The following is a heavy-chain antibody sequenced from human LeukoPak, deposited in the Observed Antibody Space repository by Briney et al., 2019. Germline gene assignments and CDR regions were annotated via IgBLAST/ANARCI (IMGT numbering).Heavy chain of an antibody. D-gene: IGHD4-23*01. CDR2: IYYSGST. V-gene: IGHV4-30-4*01. J-gene: IGHJ4*02. CDR1: GGSISSGDYY. CDR3: ARDLLNEGNHLGY. Sequence: SQTLSLTCTVSGGSISSGDYYWSWVRQPPGKGLEWIGYIYYSGSTYYNPSLKSRVAISVDTSKNQFSLKLSSVTAADTAVYYCARDLLNEGNHLGYWGQGTLVTVSS.